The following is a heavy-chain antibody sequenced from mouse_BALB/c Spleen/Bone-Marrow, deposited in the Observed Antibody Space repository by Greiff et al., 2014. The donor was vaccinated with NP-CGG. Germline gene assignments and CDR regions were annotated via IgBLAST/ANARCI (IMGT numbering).Heavy chain of an antibody. CDR3: ARDDYWFAY. D-gene: IGHD2-4*01. J-gene: IGHJ3*01. Sequence: EVQLQQSGPELVKPGASMKISCKASGYSFTGYTMNWVKQSHGENLEWIGLINPYNGGTSYNQKFKGKATLTVDKSSSTAYMELLSLTSEDSAVYYCARDDYWFAYWGQGTLVTVSA. CDR2: INPYNGGT. CDR1: GYSFTGYT. V-gene: IGHV1-18*01.